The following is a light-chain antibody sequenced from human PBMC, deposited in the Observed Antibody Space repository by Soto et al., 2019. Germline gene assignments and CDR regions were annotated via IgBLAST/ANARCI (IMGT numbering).Light chain of an antibody. Sequence: DIQMTQSPSWLSGSVGDRVTITCRSRLPISNYLAWYQQKPGKIPNLLIYAASTLQAWAPCRFSGSGSGTDFTLTISSLHPEDVAAYYCQKYNSAPLPLGGGTKVDSK. CDR1: LPISNY. CDR2: AAS. J-gene: IGKJ4*01. V-gene: IGKV1-27*01. CDR3: QKYNSAPLP.